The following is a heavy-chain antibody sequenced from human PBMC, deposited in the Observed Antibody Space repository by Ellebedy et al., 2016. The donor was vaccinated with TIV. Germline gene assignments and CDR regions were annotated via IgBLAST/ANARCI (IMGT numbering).Heavy chain of an antibody. D-gene: IGHD3-22*01. Sequence: ASVKVSCKASGYTFTSHGISWVRQAPGQGLEWVGWISVYNGVTKYAQKLKGRVTMTTDTSTNTAYMELRSLTSDDTAVYFCARNGPFLYDSSGFLLYWGQGTLVIVSS. V-gene: IGHV1-18*04. CDR3: ARNGPFLYDSSGFLLY. CDR1: GYTFTSHG. CDR2: ISVYNGVT. J-gene: IGHJ4*02.